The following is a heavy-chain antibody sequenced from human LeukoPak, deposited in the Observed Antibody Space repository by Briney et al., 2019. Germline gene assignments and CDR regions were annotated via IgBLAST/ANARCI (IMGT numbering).Heavy chain of an antibody. CDR3: ARAIRGYSYGPPTLFY. D-gene: IGHD5-18*01. Sequence: GASVKVSCKASGYTFTGYYMHWVRQAPGQGLEWMGRINPNSGGTNYAQKFQGRVTMTRDTSISTAYVELSRLRSDDTAVYYCARAIRGYSYGPPTLFYWGQGTLVTVSS. V-gene: IGHV1-2*06. CDR1: GYTFTGYY. CDR2: INPNSGGT. J-gene: IGHJ4*02.